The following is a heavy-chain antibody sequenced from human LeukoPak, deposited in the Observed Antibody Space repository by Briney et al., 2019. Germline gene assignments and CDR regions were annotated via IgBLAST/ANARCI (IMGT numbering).Heavy chain of an antibody. D-gene: IGHD3-9*01. CDR2: ISGSGIST. CDR3: ARAQYSDILTGPSDY. V-gene: IGHV3-23*01. J-gene: IGHJ4*02. CDR1: GFSVSSYA. Sequence: GGSLRLPCAASGFSVSSYAMSWVRQAPGKGLEWVSGISGSGISTHYADSVKGRFTISRDKSKNTLYLQMNSLRVEDTAVYYCARAQYSDILTGPSDYWGQGTLVTVSS.